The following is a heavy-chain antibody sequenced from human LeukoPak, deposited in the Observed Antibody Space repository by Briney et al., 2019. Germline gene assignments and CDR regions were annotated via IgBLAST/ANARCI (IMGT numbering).Heavy chain of an antibody. Sequence: SETLSLTCTVSGDSISSSNSYRGWIRQPPGKGLEWIGSLYYSGSSYYNPSLKSRVTISVDRSKNQFSLKLSSVTAADTAVYYCARSPGDYDEDYWGQGTLVTVSS. CDR1: GDSISSSNSY. CDR2: LYYSGSS. CDR3: ARSPGDYDEDY. D-gene: IGHD4-17*01. J-gene: IGHJ4*02. V-gene: IGHV4-39*07.